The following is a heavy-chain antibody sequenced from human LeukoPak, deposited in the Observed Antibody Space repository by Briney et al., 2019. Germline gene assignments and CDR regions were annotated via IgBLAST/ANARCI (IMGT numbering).Heavy chain of an antibody. CDR1: GFTFSSYA. Sequence: GGSLRLSCAASGFTFSSYAMSWVRQAPGKGLEWVSAISGSGGSTYYADSVKGRFTISRDNSKNTLYLQMNSLRAEDTAVYYCASSGDSGWYYDYYYGMDVAGQGTTVTVSS. CDR2: ISGSGGST. J-gene: IGHJ6*02. D-gene: IGHD6-19*01. V-gene: IGHV3-23*01. CDR3: ASSGDSGWYYDYYYGMDV.